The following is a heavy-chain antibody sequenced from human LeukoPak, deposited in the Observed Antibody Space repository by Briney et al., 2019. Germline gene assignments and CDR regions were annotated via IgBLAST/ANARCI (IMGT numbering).Heavy chain of an antibody. CDR2: ISWNSGSI. V-gene: IGHV3-9*01. J-gene: IGHJ4*02. CDR1: GFTFDDYA. Sequence: GGSLRLSCAASGFTFDDYAMHWVRQAPGKGLEWVSGISWNSGSIGYADSVKGRFTISRDNAKNSLYLQMNSLRAEDTALYYCAKDAFGVSFSFDYWGQGTLVTVSS. CDR3: AKDAFGVSFSFDY. D-gene: IGHD3-10*01.